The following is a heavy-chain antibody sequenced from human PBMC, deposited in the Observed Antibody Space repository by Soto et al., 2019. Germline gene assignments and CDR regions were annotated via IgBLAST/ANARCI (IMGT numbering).Heavy chain of an antibody. D-gene: IGHD3-3*01. J-gene: IGHJ6*02. CDR3: ARDKRDFWSGYDDYGMDV. V-gene: IGHV3-21*01. CDR1: GFTFSSYS. Sequence: LRPSCSASGFTFSSYSMNWVRQAPGKVLEWVSSISSSSSYIYYADSVKGRFTISRDNAKNSLYLQMNSLRAEDTAVYYCARDKRDFWSGYDDYGMDVWGQGTTVTVSS. CDR2: ISSSSSYI.